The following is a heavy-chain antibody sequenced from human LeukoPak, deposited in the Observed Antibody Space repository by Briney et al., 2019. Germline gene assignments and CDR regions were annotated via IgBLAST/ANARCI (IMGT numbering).Heavy chain of an antibody. V-gene: IGHV3-74*01. J-gene: IGHJ5*02. Sequence: GGSLRLSCAASGFTVSRDFMHWVRQAPGKGLVWVSRINGDGSSTSYADSVKGRFTISRDNAKNTLYLQMNSLRAEDTAVYYCAIDRGTYSNWFDPWGQGTLVTVSS. CDR3: AIDRGTYSNWFDP. CDR2: INGDGSST. CDR1: GFTVSRDF. D-gene: IGHD3-10*01.